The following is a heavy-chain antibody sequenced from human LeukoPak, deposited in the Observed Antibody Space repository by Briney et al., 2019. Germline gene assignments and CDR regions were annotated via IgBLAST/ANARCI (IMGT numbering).Heavy chain of an antibody. CDR1: GLTFNIYG. D-gene: IGHD3-22*01. Sequence: PGGSLRLSCAAYGLTFNIYGMSWVRQAPGKGLEWFSVLYTGGGTDHADSVKGRFTISRDNSKNTLSLQMNSLRAEDTAIYYCTRSGYRHPYHFDSWGQGALVTVSS. CDR3: TRSGYRHPYHFDS. CDR2: LYTGGGT. J-gene: IGHJ4*02. V-gene: IGHV3-53*01.